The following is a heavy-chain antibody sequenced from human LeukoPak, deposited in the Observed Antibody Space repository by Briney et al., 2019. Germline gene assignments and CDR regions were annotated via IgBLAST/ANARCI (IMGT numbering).Heavy chain of an antibody. CDR2: ISSSSSYI. J-gene: IGHJ4*02. CDR1: GFTFSSYS. D-gene: IGHD3-22*01. V-gene: IGHV3-21*01. CDR3: ARVYYDSSGYYYFDY. Sequence: PGGSLRLSCAASGFTFSSYSMNWVRQAPGKGLECVSSISSSSSYIYYADSVKGRFTISRDNAKNSLYLQMNSLRAEDTAVYYCARVYYDSSGYYYFDYWGQGTLVTVSS.